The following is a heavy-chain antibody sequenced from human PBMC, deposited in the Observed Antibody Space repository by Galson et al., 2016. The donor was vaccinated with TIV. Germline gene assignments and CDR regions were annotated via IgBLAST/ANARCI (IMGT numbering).Heavy chain of an antibody. CDR3: AVARGGGYNFDS. CDR2: IYWDGDK. V-gene: IGHV2-5*02. Sequence: ALVKPTQTLTLTCAFSGFPLSTSGEGVAWVRQPPGRALEWLALIYWDGDKRYSPSLKSRLTITKDTSKKHVVLTMANMDPLDTATYYCAVARGGGYNFDSWGQGTLVTVSS. CDR1: GFPLSTSGEG. D-gene: IGHD3-16*01. J-gene: IGHJ4*02.